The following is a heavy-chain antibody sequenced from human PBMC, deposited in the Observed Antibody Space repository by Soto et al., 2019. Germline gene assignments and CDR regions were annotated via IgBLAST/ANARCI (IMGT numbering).Heavy chain of an antibody. V-gene: IGHV4-30-4*01. J-gene: IGHJ4*02. CDR3: ARLAYCGGDCYSDPFDY. CDR2: IYYSGST. CDR1: GGSISSGDYY. Sequence: PSETLSLTCTVSGGSISSGDYYWSWIRQPPGKGLEWIGYIYYSGSTYYNPSLKSRVTISVDTSKNQFSLKLSSVTAADTAVYYCARLAYCGGDCYSDPFDYWGQGTLVTVLL. D-gene: IGHD2-21*02.